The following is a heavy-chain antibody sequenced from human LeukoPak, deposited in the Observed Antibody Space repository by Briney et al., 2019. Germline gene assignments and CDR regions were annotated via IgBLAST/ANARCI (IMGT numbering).Heavy chain of an antibody. Sequence: GGSLRLSCVASGSTFSDYYMTWIRQTPGKGLEWLSYISGRSYSMYYAESVKGRFTISRDNSNNSLYLQLNFLRVEDTAIYYCARGKRSYDSWGQGTLVTVSS. CDR2: ISGRSYSM. CDR1: GSTFSDYY. CDR3: ARGKRSYDS. V-gene: IGHV3-11*01. J-gene: IGHJ4*02.